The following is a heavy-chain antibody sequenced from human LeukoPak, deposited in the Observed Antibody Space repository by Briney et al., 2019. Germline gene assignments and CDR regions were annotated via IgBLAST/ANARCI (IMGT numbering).Heavy chain of an antibody. V-gene: IGHV3-23*01. J-gene: IGHJ6*02. CDR2: ISGSGDDP. Sequence: QPGGSLRLSCAASGFTFSNYAMNWVRQAPGKGLEWVSSISGSGDDPSYADSVKGRFTISRDNSRNTLYLQMNSLRAEDTAVYYCAKVSGGGLYYDGMDVWGQGTTVTVSS. CDR3: AKVSGGGLYYDGMDV. CDR1: GFTFSNYA. D-gene: IGHD1-14*01.